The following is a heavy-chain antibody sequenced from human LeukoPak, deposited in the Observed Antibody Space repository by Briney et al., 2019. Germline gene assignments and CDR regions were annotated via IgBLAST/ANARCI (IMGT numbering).Heavy chain of an antibody. V-gene: IGHV3-30*18. CDR1: GFTFSSYG. Sequence: GRSLRLSCAASGFTFSSYGMPWVRQAPGKGLEWVAVISYDGSNKYYADSVKGRFTISRDNSKNTLYLQMNSLRAEDTAVYYCAKDRVYSSSSPDYWGQGTLVTVSS. D-gene: IGHD6-6*01. CDR2: ISYDGSNK. CDR3: AKDRVYSSSSPDY. J-gene: IGHJ4*02.